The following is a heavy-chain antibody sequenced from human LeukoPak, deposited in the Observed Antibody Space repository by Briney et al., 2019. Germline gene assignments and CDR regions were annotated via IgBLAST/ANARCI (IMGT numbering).Heavy chain of an antibody. CDR2: IRYDGTNK. CDR3: AKPPTSGSYILDY. V-gene: IGHV3-30*02. CDR1: GFTFSSYG. J-gene: IGHJ4*02. Sequence: GSLRLSCAASGFTFSSYGMHWVRQAPGKGLEWVAFIRYDGTNKYYADSLKGRFTISRDNSKNTLYLQMNSLRAEDTAVYYCAKPPTSGSYILDYWGQGTLVTVSS. D-gene: IGHD1-26*01.